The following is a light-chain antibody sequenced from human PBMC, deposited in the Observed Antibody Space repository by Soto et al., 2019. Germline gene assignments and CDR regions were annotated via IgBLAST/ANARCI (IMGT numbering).Light chain of an antibody. CDR2: EGS. V-gene: IGLV2-23*01. J-gene: IGLJ2*01. CDR1: SSDVGRYNL. Sequence: QSALTQPASESGSPGQWITISCTGTSSDVGRYNLVSWYQQHPGKAPKLMIYEGSKRPSGVSNRFSGSKSGNTASLTISGLQAEDEADYYCCSYAGSSTVVFGGGTKLTVL. CDR3: CSYAGSSTVV.